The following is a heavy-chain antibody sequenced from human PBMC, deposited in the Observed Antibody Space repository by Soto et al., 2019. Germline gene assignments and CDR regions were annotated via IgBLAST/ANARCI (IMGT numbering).Heavy chain of an antibody. V-gene: IGHV3-23*01. J-gene: IGHJ4*02. CDR3: AKDLPPFGELSADY. D-gene: IGHD3-10*01. CDR1: RFTFSSYA. CDR2: ISGSGGST. Sequence: PGGSLRLSCTASRFTFSSYAMSWLRHAPGKGLECVSAISGSGGSTYYADPVKGRFTIYRDNSKNTLYLQMNSLRAEDTAVYYCAKDLPPFGELSADYWGQGTLVTVSS.